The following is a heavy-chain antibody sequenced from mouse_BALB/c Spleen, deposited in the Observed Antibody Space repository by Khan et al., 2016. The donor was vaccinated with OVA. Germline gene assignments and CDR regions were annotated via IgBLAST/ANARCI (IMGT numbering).Heavy chain of an antibody. D-gene: IGHD1-1*01. CDR3: ARAFYIGVWFAY. CDR2: IWAGGST. J-gene: IGHJ3*01. Sequence: QVQLKQSGPGLVAPSQTLSITCTVSGFSLSNYCVHWVRQPPGKGLEWLGVIWAGGSTNHNSALMSRLSISNDDSNSQVFLKMNSRQADDTAMYYCARAFYIGVWFAYWGQGTLVTVSA. CDR1: GFSLSNYC. V-gene: IGHV2-9*02.